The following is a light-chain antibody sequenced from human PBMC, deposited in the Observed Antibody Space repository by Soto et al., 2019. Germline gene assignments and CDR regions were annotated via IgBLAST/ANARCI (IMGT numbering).Light chain of an antibody. CDR2: DAS. CDR1: QSVRTN. V-gene: IGKV3-15*01. CDR3: QQYNDWPPLT. Sequence: IVMTQSPATLSVSPGDRATLSCRASQSVRTNLAWYQLTPGQTPRLLIYDASTRATGVPARFSGTGSGTDFTLTSSSLQSDDFAVYYGQQYNDWPPLTFGGGTKVEIK. J-gene: IGKJ4*01.